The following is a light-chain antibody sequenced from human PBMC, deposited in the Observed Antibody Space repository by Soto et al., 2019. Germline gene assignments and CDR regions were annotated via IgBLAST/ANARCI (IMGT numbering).Light chain of an antibody. CDR2: LEGSGSY. V-gene: IGLV4-60*02. Sequence: QLVRTQSSSASASLGSSVKLTCTLSSGHSSYIIAWHQQQPGKAPRYLMKLEGSGSYNKGSGVPDRFSGSSSGADRYLTISNLQFEDEADYYCETWDSNTRVFGTGTKLTVL. CDR1: SGHSSYI. J-gene: IGLJ1*01. CDR3: ETWDSNTRV.